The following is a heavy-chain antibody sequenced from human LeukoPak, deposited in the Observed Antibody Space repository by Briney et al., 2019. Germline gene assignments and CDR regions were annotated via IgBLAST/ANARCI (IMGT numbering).Heavy chain of an antibody. Sequence: ASVKVSCKASGYTFTGHYIHWIRQAPGQGLEWKGWINPNSGGTKYAQKFQGRLTVTRDTSTSTAYMELSGLRADDAAAYYCAKVDYCTKGVCINFDLWGQGTLVTVSS. J-gene: IGHJ4*02. V-gene: IGHV1-2*02. D-gene: IGHD2-8*01. CDR1: GYTFTGHY. CDR2: INPNSGGT. CDR3: AKVDYCTKGVCINFDL.